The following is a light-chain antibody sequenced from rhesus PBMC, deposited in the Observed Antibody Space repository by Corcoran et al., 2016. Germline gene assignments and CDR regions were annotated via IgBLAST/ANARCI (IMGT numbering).Light chain of an antibody. J-gene: IGLJ1*01. CDR1: SSDIGGYNY. Sequence: QAALTQPRSLSGSPGQSVTISCTGTSSDIGGYNYVSWYQQHPDTAPKLMIYEVAKRPSGVSDRFSGSKSGNTASLTISGLQTEDEADDYCCSYAGSYAFYIFGGGTRLTVL. V-gene: IGLV2-32*01. CDR3: CSYAGSYAFYI. CDR2: EVA.